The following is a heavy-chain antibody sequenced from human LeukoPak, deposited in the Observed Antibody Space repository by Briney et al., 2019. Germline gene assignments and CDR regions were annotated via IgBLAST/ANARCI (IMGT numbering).Heavy chain of an antibody. Sequence: SETLSLTCTVSGGSISNYYWSWIRQSPGKGLEWIAHIHYTGNTYYNPSLKSRVTISLDTSKNQFSLKLSSVTAADTAVYYCASHYYDSREHHDAFDIWGQGTMVTVSS. V-gene: IGHV4-59*08. CDR1: GGSISNYY. J-gene: IGHJ3*02. D-gene: IGHD3-22*01. CDR3: ASHYYDSREHHDAFDI. CDR2: IHYTGNT.